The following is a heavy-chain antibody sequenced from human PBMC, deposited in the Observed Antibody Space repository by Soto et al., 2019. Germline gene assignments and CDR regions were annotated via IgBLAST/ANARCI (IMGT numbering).Heavy chain of an antibody. V-gene: IGHV3-64D*08. CDR2: ISSNGGST. CDR1: GFTFSSYA. J-gene: IGHJ4*02. Sequence: PGGSLRLCCSASGFTFSSYAMHWVRQAPGKGLEYVSAISSNGGSTYYADSVTGRFTISRDNSKNTLYLQMSSQRAEDTAVYYCVKGSGCSSTICEGGFGLWAQGTMVTVSS. CDR3: VKGSGCSSTICEGGFGL. D-gene: IGHD2-2*01.